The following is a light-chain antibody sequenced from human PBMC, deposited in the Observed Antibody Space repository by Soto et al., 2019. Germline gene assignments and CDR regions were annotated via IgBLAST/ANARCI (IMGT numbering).Light chain of an antibody. Sequence: DIQMTQSPSTLSASVGDRVTITCRASQSVRSRLAWYQQKPGKAPKLLIFDASSLESGVPSRFSGSGSGTEFTLTISSLQPDDFAPYYCQQYKTMGAFGQGTKVEIK. V-gene: IGKV1-5*01. CDR2: DAS. CDR1: QSVRSR. J-gene: IGKJ1*01. CDR3: QQYKTMGA.